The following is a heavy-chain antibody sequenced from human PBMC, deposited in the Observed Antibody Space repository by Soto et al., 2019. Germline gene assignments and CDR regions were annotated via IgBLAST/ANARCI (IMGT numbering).Heavy chain of an antibody. D-gene: IGHD2-15*01. V-gene: IGHV3-33*01. J-gene: IGHJ4*02. CDR1: GFIFNEYG. Sequence: GGSLRLSCAASGFIFNEYGMHWVLQAPGNGLEYVAVIWSDGSNKYYADSVRGRFTFSRDNSRNTMSLQMNSLSVEDTAIYYCARWGCSGSNCNLNQRSFDLWGQGPLVTVSS. CDR2: IWSDGSNK. CDR3: ARWGCSGSNCNLNQRSFDL.